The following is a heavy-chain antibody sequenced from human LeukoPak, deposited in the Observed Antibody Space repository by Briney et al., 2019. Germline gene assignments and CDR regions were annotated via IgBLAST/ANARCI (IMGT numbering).Heavy chain of an antibody. D-gene: IGHD3-22*01. CDR3: ATDLFNYYYDSTQPSGY. V-gene: IGHV1-46*01. J-gene: IGHJ4*02. Sequence: ASVKVSCKASGYTFTSYYMHWVRQAPGQGLEWMGIINPSGASTSHAQKFQGRVTMTEDTSTDTASMELSSLRSEDTAVYYCATDLFNYYYDSTQPSGYWGQGTLVTVSS. CDR2: INPSGAST. CDR1: GYTFTSYY.